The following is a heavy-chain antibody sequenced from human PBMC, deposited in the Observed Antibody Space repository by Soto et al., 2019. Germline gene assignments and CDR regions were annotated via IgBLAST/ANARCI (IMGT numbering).Heavy chain of an antibody. J-gene: IGHJ5*02. V-gene: IGHV3-66*01. CDR2: IYSGGST. CDR3: ARDARRTAMPVDWFDP. D-gene: IGHD5-18*01. Sequence: EVQLVESGGGLVQPGGSLRLSCAASGFTVSSNYMSWVRQAPGKGLEWVSVIYSGGSTYYADSVKGRFTISRDNSKNTLYRQMNSLRAEDTAVYYCARDARRTAMPVDWFDPWGQGTLVTVSS. CDR1: GFTVSSNY.